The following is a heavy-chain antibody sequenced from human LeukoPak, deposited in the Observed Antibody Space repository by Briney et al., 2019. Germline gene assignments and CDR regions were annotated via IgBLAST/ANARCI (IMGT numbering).Heavy chain of an antibody. CDR1: GGTFSSYA. Sequence: ASVKVSCKASGGTFSSYAISWVRQAPGQGLEWMGGIIPIFGTANYAQKFQGRVTITTDESTSTAYMELSSLRSEDTAVYYCARTARSGYGRFDYWGQGTLVTVSS. D-gene: IGHD3-3*01. CDR3: ARTARSGYGRFDY. CDR2: IIPIFGTA. J-gene: IGHJ4*02. V-gene: IGHV1-69*05.